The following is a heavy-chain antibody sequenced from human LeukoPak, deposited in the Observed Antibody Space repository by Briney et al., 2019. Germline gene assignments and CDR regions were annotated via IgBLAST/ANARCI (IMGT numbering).Heavy chain of an antibody. Sequence: GESLKISCKGSGYTFTSYGISWVRQAPGQGLEWMGWISAYNGNTNYAQKLQGRVTMTTDTSTSTAYMELRSLRSDDTAVYYCARDHYYDSSGYYYPHYYYYGMDVWGQGTTVTVSS. CDR1: GYTFTSYG. J-gene: IGHJ6*02. CDR2: ISAYNGNT. D-gene: IGHD3-22*01. CDR3: ARDHYYDSSGYYYPHYYYYGMDV. V-gene: IGHV1-18*01.